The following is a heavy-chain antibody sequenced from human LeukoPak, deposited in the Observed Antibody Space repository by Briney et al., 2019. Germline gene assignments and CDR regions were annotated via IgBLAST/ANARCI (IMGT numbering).Heavy chain of an antibody. CDR3: ARDTVSRRGFDY. V-gene: IGHV4-61*02. D-gene: IGHD4-17*01. CDR2: IYTSGST. Sequence: SETLSLTCTVSGGSISSGSYYWSWIRQPAGKGLEWIGRIYTSGSTNYNPSLKSRVTISVDTSKNQFSLKLSSVTAADTAVYYCARDTVSRRGFDYWGQGTLVTVSS. J-gene: IGHJ4*02. CDR1: GGSISSGSYY.